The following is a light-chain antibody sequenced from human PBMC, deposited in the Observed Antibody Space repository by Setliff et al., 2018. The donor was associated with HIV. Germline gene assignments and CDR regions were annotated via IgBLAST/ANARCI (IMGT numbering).Light chain of an antibody. J-gene: IGLJ1*01. CDR2: ANT. V-gene: IGLV1-40*01. CDR1: SSNIGAGYD. Sequence: QSALTQPPSVSGAPGQRVTTSCTGSSSNIGAGYDVHWYQQLPGTAPKLLIYANTNRPSGVPDRFSGSKSGTSASLAITGLQAEDEADYYCQSYDSSLRGVFGTGTKVTVL. CDR3: QSYDSSLRGV.